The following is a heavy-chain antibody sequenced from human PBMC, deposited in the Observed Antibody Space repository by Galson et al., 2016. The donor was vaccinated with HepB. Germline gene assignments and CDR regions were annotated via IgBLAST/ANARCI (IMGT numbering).Heavy chain of an antibody. CDR3: ARAIAGLKAPYDYYYMHV. V-gene: IGHV1-2*02. J-gene: IGHJ6*03. D-gene: IGHD3-9*01. CDR1: GYTFTDFY. CDR2: INPNSGRT. Sequence: SVKVSCKASGYTFTDFYMHWIRQAPGQGLEWMGMINPNSGRTNYAQKFQGRVTMTRDTSISTAYMELNSLTFDDTAVYYCARAIAGLKAPYDYYYMHVWGKGTTVAVSS.